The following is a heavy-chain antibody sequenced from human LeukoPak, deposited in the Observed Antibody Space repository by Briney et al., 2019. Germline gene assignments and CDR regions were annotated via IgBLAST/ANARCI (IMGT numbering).Heavy chain of an antibody. CDR1: GYTFTGYY. J-gene: IGHJ4*02. D-gene: IGHD5-24*01. CDR3: ARETATIEGGFDY. Sequence: ASVKVSCKASGYTFTGYYMHWVRQAPGKGLEYVSAISSNGGSTYYANSVKGRFTISRDNSKNTLYLQMGSLRAEDMAVYYCARETATIEGGFDYWGQGTLVTVSS. V-gene: IGHV3-64*01. CDR2: ISSNGGST.